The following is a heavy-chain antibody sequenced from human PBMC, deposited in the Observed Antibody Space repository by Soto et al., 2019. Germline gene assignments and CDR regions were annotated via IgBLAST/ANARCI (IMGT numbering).Heavy chain of an antibody. CDR3: ARGDYGDYGDSFDI. Sequence: SETLSLTCSVSGGSIISYYSNWIRQPPGKGLEWIAYIYYSGSTKYNPSLKSRVTISVDTSNNQFYLKLSSVTAADTAVYYCARGDYGDYGDSFDIWGQGTMVTVSS. CDR1: GGSIISYY. D-gene: IGHD4-17*01. CDR2: IYYSGST. V-gene: IGHV4-59*01. J-gene: IGHJ3*02.